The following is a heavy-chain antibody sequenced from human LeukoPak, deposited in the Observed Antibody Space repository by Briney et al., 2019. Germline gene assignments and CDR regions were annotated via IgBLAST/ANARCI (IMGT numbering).Heavy chain of an antibody. V-gene: IGHV3-48*01. CDR2: ISSSSSTI. D-gene: IGHD3-22*01. CDR3: ANPNYYDSSGYYSDDY. CDR1: GFTFNNYN. Sequence: GSLRLSCAASGFTFNNYNMNWVRQAPGKGLEWVSYISSSSSTIYYADSVKGRFTISRDNSKNTLYLQMNSLRAEDTAVYYCANPNYYDSSGYYSDDYWGQGTLVTVSS. J-gene: IGHJ4*02.